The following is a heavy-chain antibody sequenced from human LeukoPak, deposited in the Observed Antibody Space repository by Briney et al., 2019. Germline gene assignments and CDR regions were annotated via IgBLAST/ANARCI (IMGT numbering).Heavy chain of an antibody. Sequence: GGSLRLSCAASGFTFSSYAMSWVRQAPGRGLEWVSAISGSGGSTYYADSVKGRFTISRDNSKNTLYLQMNSLRAEDTAVYYCAKSLFTIFGVAYFDYWGQGTLVTVSS. J-gene: IGHJ4*02. CDR1: GFTFSSYA. CDR3: AKSLFTIFGVAYFDY. D-gene: IGHD3-3*01. V-gene: IGHV3-23*01. CDR2: ISGSGGST.